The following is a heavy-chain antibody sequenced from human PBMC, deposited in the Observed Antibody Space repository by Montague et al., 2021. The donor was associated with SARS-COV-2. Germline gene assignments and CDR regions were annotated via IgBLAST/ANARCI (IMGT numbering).Heavy chain of an antibody. D-gene: IGHD6-13*01. CDR3: VRAFSNSFKWFDP. CDR1: GFTFSAYW. CDR2: IRADGTTT. V-gene: IGHV3-74*01. J-gene: IGHJ5*02. Sequence: SLRLSCAASGFTFSAYWMHWVRQAPGQGLEWVARIRADGTTTNYADSVKGRFTISRDNAQDTVYLHMTTLTAENTAVYYCVRAFSNSFKWFDPWGQGTLATVSS.